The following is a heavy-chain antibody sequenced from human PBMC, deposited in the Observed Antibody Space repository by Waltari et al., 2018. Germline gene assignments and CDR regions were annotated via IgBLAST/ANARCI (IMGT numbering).Heavy chain of an antibody. CDR1: GYTFTDYY. Sequence: QVQMVQSGAEVKKPGASMKVSCKASGYTFTDYYIHWMRQAPGQGLEWMGWISPSSGGTKYAQKFQGRVTMTSDTSISTAYMELNSLTSDDTAIYYCTRDTPHLVLDYWGQGSPVTVSS. D-gene: IGHD2-15*01. J-gene: IGHJ4*02. V-gene: IGHV1-2*02. CDR3: TRDTPHLVLDY. CDR2: ISPSSGGT.